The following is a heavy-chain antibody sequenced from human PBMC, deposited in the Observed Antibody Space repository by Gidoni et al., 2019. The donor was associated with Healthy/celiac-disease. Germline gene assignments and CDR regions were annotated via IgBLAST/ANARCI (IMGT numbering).Heavy chain of an antibody. J-gene: IGHJ4*02. CDR2: INPSGGST. CDR3: ARGVQLKDY. D-gene: IGHD5-18*01. V-gene: IGHV1-46*01. CDR1: GYTFTSYY. Sequence: QVQLVQSGAEVKKPGASVKVSCKASGYTFTSYYMHWVRHAPGQGFEWMGIINPSGGSTSYAQNFQGRVTMPRDTSTSTVYMELSSLRSEYTAVYYCARGVQLKDYWGQGTLVTVSS.